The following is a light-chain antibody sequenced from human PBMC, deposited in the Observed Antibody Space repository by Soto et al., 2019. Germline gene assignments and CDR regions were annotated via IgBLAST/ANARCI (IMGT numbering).Light chain of an antibody. CDR1: QSISTY. CDR2: GAS. J-gene: IGKJ4*01. V-gene: IGKV1-39*01. CDR3: QQSFITPPLT. Sequence: DIQMSQSPSSLSASIGDRITITYRASQSISTYLNWYQQKPGKAPRLLIYGASTLQNGVPSRFSGSGSATDYTLTISSLQPEDFVTYYYQQSFITPPLTFGGGNPVEMK.